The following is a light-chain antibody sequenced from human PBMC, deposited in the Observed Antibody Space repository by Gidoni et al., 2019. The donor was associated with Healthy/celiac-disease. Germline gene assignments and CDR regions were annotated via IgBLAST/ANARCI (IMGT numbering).Light chain of an antibody. J-gene: IGKJ1*01. Sequence: SSYLAWYQQKPGQAPRLLIYGASSRATGIPDRFSGSGSGTDFTLTISRLEPEDFAVYYCQQYGSSPKTFGQGTKVEIK. V-gene: IGKV3-20*01. CDR3: QQYGSSPKT. CDR1: SSY. CDR2: GAS.